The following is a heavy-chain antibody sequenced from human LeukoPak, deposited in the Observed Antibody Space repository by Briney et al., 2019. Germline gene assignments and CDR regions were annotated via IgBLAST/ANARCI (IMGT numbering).Heavy chain of an antibody. Sequence: SVEVSCKASGGTFSSYAISWVRQAPGQGLEWMGGIIPIFGTANYAQKFQGRVTITADESTSTAYMELSSLRSEDTAVYYCARVESEYYDFWSGYPPPPYYYGMDVWGQGTTVTVSS. CDR1: GGTFSSYA. V-gene: IGHV1-69*13. CDR2: IIPIFGTA. CDR3: ARVESEYYDFWSGYPPPPYYYGMDV. J-gene: IGHJ6*02. D-gene: IGHD3-3*01.